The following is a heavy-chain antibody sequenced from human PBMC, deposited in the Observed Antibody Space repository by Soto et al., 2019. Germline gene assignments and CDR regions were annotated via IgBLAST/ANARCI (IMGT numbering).Heavy chain of an antibody. CDR1: GGSISSGGYS. Sequence: SETLSLTCAVSGGSISSGGYSWSWIRQPPGKGMEWIGYIYYIGSTNYNPSLKSRVTISVDTSKNQFSLKLSSVTAADTAVYYCARHWRGYYGSGSTKYGMDVWGQGTTVTVSS. CDR3: ARHWRGYYGSGSTKYGMDV. CDR2: IYYIGST. J-gene: IGHJ6*02. V-gene: IGHV4-61*08. D-gene: IGHD3-10*01.